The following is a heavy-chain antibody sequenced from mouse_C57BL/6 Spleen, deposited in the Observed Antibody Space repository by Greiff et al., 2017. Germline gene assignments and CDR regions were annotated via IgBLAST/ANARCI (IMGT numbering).Heavy chain of an antibody. D-gene: IGHD1-1*01. CDR2: INPYNGDT. CDR3: ARGDYGSSSWYFDV. J-gene: IGHJ1*03. V-gene: IGHV1-20*01. Sequence: VQLQQSGPELVKPGDSVKISCKASGYSFTGYFMNWVMQSHGKSLEWIGRINPYNGDTFYNQKFKGKATLTVDKSSSTAHMELRSLTSEDSAVYYCARGDYGSSSWYFDVWGTGTTVTVSS. CDR1: GYSFTGYF.